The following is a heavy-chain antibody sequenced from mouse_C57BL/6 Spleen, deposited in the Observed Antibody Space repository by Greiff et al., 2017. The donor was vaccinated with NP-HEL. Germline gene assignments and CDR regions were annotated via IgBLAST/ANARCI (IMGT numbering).Heavy chain of an antibody. CDR3: ARRMPDGYYEAY. CDR2: IYPGDGDT. J-gene: IGHJ3*01. D-gene: IGHD2-3*01. CDR1: GYAFSSSW. Sequence: VKLQESGPELVKPGASVKISCKASGYAFSSSWMNWVKQRPGKGLEWIGRIYPGDGDTNYNGKFKGKATLTADKSSSTAYMQLSSLTSEDSAVYFCARRMPDGYYEAYWGQGTLVTVSA. V-gene: IGHV1-82*01.